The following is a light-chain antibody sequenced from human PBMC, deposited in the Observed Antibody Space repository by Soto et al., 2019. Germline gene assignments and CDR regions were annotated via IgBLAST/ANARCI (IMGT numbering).Light chain of an antibody. Sequence: EIVLTQSPATLSLSPGERATLSCRASQSVSSYLAWYQQTPGQAPRLLIYDASNRATGIPARFSGSGSGTDFTLTLSSLEPEDFAVYYCQQRSNWLFTFGPGTKVDIK. CDR3: QQRSNWLFT. CDR1: QSVSSY. CDR2: DAS. V-gene: IGKV3-11*01. J-gene: IGKJ3*01.